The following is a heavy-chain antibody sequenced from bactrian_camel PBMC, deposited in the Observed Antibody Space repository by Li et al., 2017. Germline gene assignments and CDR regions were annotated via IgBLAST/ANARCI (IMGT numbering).Heavy chain of an antibody. D-gene: IGHD3*01. Sequence: VQLVESGGGSVQAGGSLRLSCASSGDTGGLYCMAWFRQGSYECELLTSFRDNGDTYYADSVKGRFTMSREGTTNTIYLRMSSLTPEDTAMYYCARRMVKTMACQGYWGRGTQVTVS. CDR1: GDTGGLYC. V-gene: IGHV3S55*01. CDR3: ARRMVKTMACQGY. CDR2: FRDNGDT. J-gene: IGHJ4*01.